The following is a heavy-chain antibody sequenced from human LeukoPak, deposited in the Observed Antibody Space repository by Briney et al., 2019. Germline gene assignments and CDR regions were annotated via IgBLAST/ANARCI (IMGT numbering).Heavy chain of an antibody. CDR1: GGSFTAYY. D-gene: IGHD1-14*01. J-gene: IGHJ5*02. CDR2: VNESGNT. Sequence: SETLSLTCNVSGGSFTAYYWAWIRQPPGKGLEWIGEVNESGNTYYSPSLRSRVTVSIETSKNQFSRKITSATAADTAVYYCARGRTRGRAGMFDPWGQGSLVTVSS. V-gene: IGHV4-34*01. CDR3: ARGRTRGRAGMFDP.